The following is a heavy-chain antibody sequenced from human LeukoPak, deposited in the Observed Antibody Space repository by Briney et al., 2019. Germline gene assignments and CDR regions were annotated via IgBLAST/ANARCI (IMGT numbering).Heavy chain of an antibody. CDR2: INHSGST. CDR3: ASDDYYGSGSYRW. D-gene: IGHD3-10*01. Sequence: SGPTLVKPTETLTLTCSFSGFSLSTSGVGVGWIRQPPGKGLEWIGEINHSGSTNYNPSLKSRVTISVDTSKNQFSLKLSSVTAADTAVYYCASDDYYGSGSYRWWGQGTLVTVSS. V-gene: IGHV4-39*07. J-gene: IGHJ4*02. CDR1: GFSLSTSGVG.